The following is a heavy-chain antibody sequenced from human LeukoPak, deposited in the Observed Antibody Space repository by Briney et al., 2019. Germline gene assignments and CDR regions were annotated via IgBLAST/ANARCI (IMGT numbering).Heavy chain of an antibody. CDR3: ARVKDPGGYYYYYYMDV. V-gene: IGHV4-59*12. Sequence: SETLSLTCTVSGGSISSYYWSWIRQPPGKGLEWIGYIYYSGSTNYSPSLKSRVTISVDTSENQFSLKLSSVTAADTAMYYCARVKDPGGYYYYYYMDVWGKGTTVTVSS. J-gene: IGHJ6*03. CDR1: GGSISSYY. CDR2: IYYSGST. D-gene: IGHD3-16*01.